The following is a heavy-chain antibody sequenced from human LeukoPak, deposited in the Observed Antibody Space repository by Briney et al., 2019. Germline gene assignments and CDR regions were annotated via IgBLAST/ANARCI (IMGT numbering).Heavy chain of an antibody. D-gene: IGHD2-2*01. CDR1: GYTFTGYY. CDR3: ARDPGYCSSTSCLTHYYGMDV. J-gene: IGHJ6*02. Sequence: ASVKVSCKASGYTFTGYYMHWVRQAPRQGLEWMGWINPNSGGTNYAQKFQGWVTMTRDTFISTAYMELSRLRSDDTAVYYCARDPGYCSSTSCLTHYYGMDVWGQGTTVTVSS. V-gene: IGHV1-2*04. CDR2: INPNSGGT.